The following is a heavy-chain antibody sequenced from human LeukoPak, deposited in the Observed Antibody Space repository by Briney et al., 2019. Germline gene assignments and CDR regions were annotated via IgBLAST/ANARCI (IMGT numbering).Heavy chain of an antibody. CDR2: INWNGGST. D-gene: IGHD3-3*01. J-gene: IGHJ3*02. Sequence: GGSLRLSCAASGFTFDDYGMSWVRQAPGKGLEWVSGINWNGGSTGYADSVKGRFTISRDNAKNSLYLQMNSLRAEDTALYYCARALWSGCYAIYWGAFDIWGQGTMVTVSS. CDR1: GFTFDDYG. CDR3: ARALWSGCYAIYWGAFDI. V-gene: IGHV3-20*04.